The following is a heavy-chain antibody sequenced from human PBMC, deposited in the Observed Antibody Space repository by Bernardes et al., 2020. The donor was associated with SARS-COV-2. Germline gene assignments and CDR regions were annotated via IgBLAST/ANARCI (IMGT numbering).Heavy chain of an antibody. CDR3: ARWINTLAYY. J-gene: IGHJ4*02. V-gene: IGHV1-18*01. CDR2: VSPYNGNT. Sequence: ASVKVSCKASGYSFTTFGISWVRQAPGQGLEWMGWVSPYNGNTKYAQSLKGRVTMTTDTSTTTAYMELRSLRSDDTSVYFCARWINTLAYYWGQGTLVTVSS. CDR1: GYSFTTFG. D-gene: IGHD2-2*03.